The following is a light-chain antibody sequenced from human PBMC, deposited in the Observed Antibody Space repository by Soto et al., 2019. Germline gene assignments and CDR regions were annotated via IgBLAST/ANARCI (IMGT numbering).Light chain of an antibody. CDR2: AAS. CDR1: QVISNN. J-gene: IGKJ2*01. Sequence: VIWMTQSPSLVSASTGDRVTISCRTSQVISNNLVWYQQKPGEAPVLLIYAASTLHSGVPSRFSGSGSGTDFTLTISPLPSEDFASYYCQQHYRFPHTFGQGTKLEIK. CDR3: QQHYRFPHT. V-gene: IGKV1D-8*01.